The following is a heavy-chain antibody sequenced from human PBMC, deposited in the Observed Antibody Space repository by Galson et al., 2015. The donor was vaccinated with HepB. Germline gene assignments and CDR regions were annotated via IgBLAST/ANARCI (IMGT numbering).Heavy chain of an antibody. CDR1: GFTFGDYA. V-gene: IGHV3-49*03. D-gene: IGHD3-22*01. CDR2: IRSKAYGGTT. Sequence: SLRLSCAASGFTFGDYAMNWFRQAPGKGLEWVGFIRSKAYGGTTEYAASVKGRFTISRDDSKSIAYLQMNSLKTEDTAVYYCTREYYYDSSGYYLYMDPPYYFDYWGQGTLVTVSS. CDR3: TREYYYDSSGYYLYMDPPYYFDY. J-gene: IGHJ4*02.